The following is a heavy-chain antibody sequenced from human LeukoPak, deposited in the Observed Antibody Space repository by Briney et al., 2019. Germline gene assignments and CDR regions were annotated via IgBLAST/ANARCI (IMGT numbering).Heavy chain of an antibody. CDR2: TSSDGNNK. Sequence: GGSLRLSCAASGFTVSSNYMSWVRQAPGKGLEWVVGTSSDGNNKYYADSVKGRFTISRDNSKNTMYLQMNSLRAEDTAVYYCARGRTDSSVYYSDYWGQGTLVTVSS. D-gene: IGHD3-22*01. CDR3: ARGRTDSSVYYSDY. CDR1: GFTVSSNY. V-gene: IGHV3-30*03. J-gene: IGHJ4*02.